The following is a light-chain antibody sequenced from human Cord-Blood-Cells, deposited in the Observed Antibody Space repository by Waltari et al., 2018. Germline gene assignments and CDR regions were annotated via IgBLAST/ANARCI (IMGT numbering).Light chain of an antibody. Sequence: QSALTQPASVSGSPGQSITISCTGTSSDVGSYNLVSWYQQHPGKAPKLMIYEGSKRPSGFSNRFSGSKSGNTASLTISGLQAEDEADYYCCSYVGSSTVVFGGGTKLTVL. CDR1: SSDVGSYNL. J-gene: IGLJ2*01. CDR3: CSYVGSSTVV. CDR2: EGS. V-gene: IGLV2-23*01.